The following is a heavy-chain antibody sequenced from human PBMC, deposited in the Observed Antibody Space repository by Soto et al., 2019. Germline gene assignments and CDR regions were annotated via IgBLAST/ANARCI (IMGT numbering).Heavy chain of an antibody. J-gene: IGHJ6*02. CDR2: TYYWSKWSN. V-gene: IGHV6-1*01. CDR1: GDNISSNGAS. Sequence: SQTLSLTCAISGDNISSNGASWNWIRQSPSRGLEWLGKTYYWSKWSNDYAVSVKSRITISPDTSQNQFSLHLSSVTPEDTAVYYCSRYYNDSRGSCYHYYGMDVWGQGTTVTVSS. D-gene: IGHD3-22*01. CDR3: SRYYNDSRGSCYHYYGMDV.